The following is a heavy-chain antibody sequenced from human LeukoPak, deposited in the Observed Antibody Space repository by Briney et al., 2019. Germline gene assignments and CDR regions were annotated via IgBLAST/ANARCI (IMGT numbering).Heavy chain of an antibody. J-gene: IGHJ4*02. CDR2: ISSSSTYI. Sequence: GGSLRLSCTASGFTFNNYNLNWVRQAPGKGLEWVSSISSSSTYIYYADSVKGRFTVSRDNAKSSVYLQMNSLRAEDTALYYCASSPSGYCSSASCYGFDYWGQGTLVTVAS. D-gene: IGHD2-2*01. V-gene: IGHV3-21*01. CDR3: ASSPSGYCSSASCYGFDY. CDR1: GFTFNNYN.